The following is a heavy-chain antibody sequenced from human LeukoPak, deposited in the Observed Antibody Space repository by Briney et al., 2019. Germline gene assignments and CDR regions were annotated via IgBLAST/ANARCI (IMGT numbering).Heavy chain of an antibody. CDR2: IYYSGST. CDR1: GGSISSYY. V-gene: IGHV4-59*12. D-gene: IGHD3-22*01. J-gene: IGHJ4*02. CDR3: ARGRGYYFDNSGYCY. Sequence: SETLSLTCTVSGGSISSYYWSWIRQPPGKGLEWIGYIYYSGSTNYNPSLKSRVTISVDTSKNQFSLKLSSVTAADTAVYYCARGRGYYFDNSGYCYWGQGTLVTVSS.